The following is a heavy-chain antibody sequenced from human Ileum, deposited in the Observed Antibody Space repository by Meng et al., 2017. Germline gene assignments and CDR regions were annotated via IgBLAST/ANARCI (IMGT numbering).Heavy chain of an antibody. D-gene: IGHD2-2*01. Sequence: QVHLVQAGPEVRKPGASVKVACKASGYSFTNYGINWVRQAPGKGLEWMGWTGTYNSNRNYAQSLQGRVTMTTDTSTTTAYMELRSLTFDDTAVYYCARGRHCSSTTCYLSDSWGQGALVTVSS. CDR3: ARGRHCSSTTCYLSDS. CDR1: GYSFTNYG. J-gene: IGHJ4*02. CDR2: TGTYNSNR. V-gene: IGHV1-18*01.